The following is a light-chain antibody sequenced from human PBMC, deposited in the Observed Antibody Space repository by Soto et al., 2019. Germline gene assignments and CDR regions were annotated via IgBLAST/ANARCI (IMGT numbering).Light chain of an antibody. Sequence: DIPMTQSPSSLSAFVGDRVTIPCRASQSISSYLNWYQQKPGKAPKLLIYAASSLQSGVPSRFSGSGSGTDFTLTTSSLQPEDFATYYCQQSYSTPITFGQGTRLEI. J-gene: IGKJ5*01. CDR3: QQSYSTPIT. CDR1: QSISSY. V-gene: IGKV1-39*01. CDR2: AAS.